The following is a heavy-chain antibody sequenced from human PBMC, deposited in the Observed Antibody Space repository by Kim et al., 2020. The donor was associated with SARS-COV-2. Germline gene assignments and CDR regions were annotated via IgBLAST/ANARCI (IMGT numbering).Heavy chain of an antibody. Sequence: GGSLRLSCAASGFTFSSYSMNWVRQAPGKGLEWVSYISSSSSTIYYADSVKGRFTISRDNAKNSLYLQMNSLRDEDTAVYYCARGGTMIVVVITTDFDYWGQGTLVTVSS. V-gene: IGHV3-48*02. CDR3: ARGGTMIVVVITTDFDY. CDR1: GFTFSSYS. J-gene: IGHJ4*02. CDR2: ISSSSSTI. D-gene: IGHD3-22*01.